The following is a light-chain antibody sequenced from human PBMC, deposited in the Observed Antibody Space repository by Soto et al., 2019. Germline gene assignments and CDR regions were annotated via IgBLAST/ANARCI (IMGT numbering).Light chain of an antibody. Sequence: QSALTQPASVSGSPGQSITISCTGTSSDVGHYNYVSWYQQHPGNAPKLVMYDVSIRASGVSDRFSGSKSGNTASLTISGLQAEDEADYYCCSYTTTTSRVFGTGTKLTVL. CDR3: CSYTTTTSRV. CDR1: SSDVGHYNY. J-gene: IGLJ1*01. CDR2: DVS. V-gene: IGLV2-14*03.